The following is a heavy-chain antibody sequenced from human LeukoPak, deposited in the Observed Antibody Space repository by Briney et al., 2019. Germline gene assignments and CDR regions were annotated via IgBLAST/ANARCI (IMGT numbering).Heavy chain of an antibody. J-gene: IGHJ3*02. CDR2: ISGSGGST. D-gene: IGHD4/OR15-4a*01. CDR3: ATTAMRTSAFEI. CDR1: VFTFNNYA. Sequence: GGSLRLSCAPSVFTFNNYAMSWVRLAPGKGLEWVSGISGSGGSTYYADSARGRFTISRDKTKNTLFLQMTSLRVEDTAVYFCATTAMRTSAFEIWGQGTVVTVSS. V-gene: IGHV3-23*01.